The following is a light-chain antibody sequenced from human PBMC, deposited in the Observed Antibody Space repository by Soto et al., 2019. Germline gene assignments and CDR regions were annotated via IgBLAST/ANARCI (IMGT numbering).Light chain of an antibody. Sequence: DIQLTQSPPFLSASVGDRVTISCRASQGISSYLAWYQQKPGKAPKLLIYAASTLQSGVPSRFSGSGSGTEFTLAISSLRPEDFATYYCQQLNSFPFTFGPGTKVDIK. V-gene: IGKV1-9*01. CDR3: QQLNSFPFT. CDR2: AAS. J-gene: IGKJ3*01. CDR1: QGISSY.